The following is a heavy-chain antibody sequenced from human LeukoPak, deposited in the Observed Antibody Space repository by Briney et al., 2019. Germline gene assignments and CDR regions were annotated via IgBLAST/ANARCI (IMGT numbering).Heavy chain of an antibody. V-gene: IGHV4-39*07. CDR2: IYYSGNT. CDR1: GGSISSSSYY. J-gene: IGHJ6*02. Sequence: SETLSLTCTVSGGSISSSSYYWGWIRQPPGKGLEWIGSIYYSGNTYYNPSLKSRVTISIDTSKNQFSLKLSSVTAADTAVYYCARDRAVPTRVAASGDYYYYGMDVWGQGTTVTVSS. D-gene: IGHD6-13*01. CDR3: ARDRAVPTRVAASGDYYYYGMDV.